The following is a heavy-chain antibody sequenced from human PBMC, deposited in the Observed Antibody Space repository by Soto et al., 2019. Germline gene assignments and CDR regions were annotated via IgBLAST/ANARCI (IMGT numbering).Heavy chain of an antibody. D-gene: IGHD1-26*01. CDR1: GGSISSGGYY. CDR3: ARLRSEATLDY. J-gene: IGHJ4*02. Sequence: LSLTCTVSGGSISSGGYYWSWIRQHPGKGLEWIGYIYYSGSTYYNPSLKSRVTISVDTSKNQFSLKLSSVTAADTAVYYCARLRSEATLDYWGQGTLVTVSS. CDR2: IYYSGST. V-gene: IGHV4-31*03.